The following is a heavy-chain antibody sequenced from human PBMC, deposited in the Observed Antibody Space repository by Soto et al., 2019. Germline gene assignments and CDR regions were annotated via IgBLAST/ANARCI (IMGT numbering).Heavy chain of an antibody. V-gene: IGHV3-13*04. Sequence: EVQLVESGGGLVQPGGSLRLSCAASGFTFSSSEFHWVRQATGRGLEWVSAIGSPGDTYYPESVKGRFTISRENDKNALYLQMNNLRAGDTAVYYCVREGHSSVWFDWYFDLWGRGTLVTVSS. D-gene: IGHD6-19*01. J-gene: IGHJ2*01. CDR2: IGSPGDT. CDR3: VREGHSSVWFDWYFDL. CDR1: GFTFSSSE.